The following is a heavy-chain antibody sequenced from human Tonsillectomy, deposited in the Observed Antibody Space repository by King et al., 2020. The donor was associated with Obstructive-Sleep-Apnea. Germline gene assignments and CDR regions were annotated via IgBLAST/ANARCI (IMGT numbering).Heavy chain of an antibody. V-gene: IGHV1-69*09. D-gene: IGHD2-2*03. J-gene: IGHJ4*02. CDR2: ISPLLTIT. Sequence: VQLVESGTEVKNPGSSVKVSCKASGGGFDNHVINWVQQSPGQGLEWLGRISPLLTITDYAPRFQDKVTIIADNSRDTVYMTLSGLKSEDTAMYYCARDPRGFGVGYGHTFDIWGQGSLVVVSS. CDR3: ARDPRGFGVGYGHTFDI. CDR1: GGGFDNHV.